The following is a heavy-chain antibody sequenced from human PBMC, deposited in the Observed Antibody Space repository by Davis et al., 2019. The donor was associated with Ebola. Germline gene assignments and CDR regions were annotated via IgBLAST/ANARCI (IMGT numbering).Heavy chain of an antibody. CDR1: GFTFDDYA. Sequence: PGGSLRLSCAASGFTFDDYAMHWVRHAPGKGLEWVSGISWNSVNIGYADSVRGRFTISRDNAKNSLYLQMNSLRDEDTAVYYCARGPGYDSSGYYSYYYYYGMDVWGQGTTVTVSS. V-gene: IGHV3-9*01. CDR2: ISWNSVNI. CDR3: ARGPGYDSSGYYSYYYYYGMDV. J-gene: IGHJ6*02. D-gene: IGHD3-22*01.